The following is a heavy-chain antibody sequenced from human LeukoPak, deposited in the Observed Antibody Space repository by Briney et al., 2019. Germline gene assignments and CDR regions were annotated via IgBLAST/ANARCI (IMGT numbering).Heavy chain of an antibody. V-gene: IGHV1-8*02. Sequence: ASVKVSCKASGYTFTGYYMHWVRQATGQGLEWMGWMNPNSGNTGYAQKFQGRVTMTRNTSISTAYMELSSLRSEDTAVYYCAREAVGIAAAGTGMDVWGQGTTVTASS. CDR2: MNPNSGNT. J-gene: IGHJ6*02. CDR1: GYTFTGYY. D-gene: IGHD6-13*01. CDR3: AREAVGIAAAGTGMDV.